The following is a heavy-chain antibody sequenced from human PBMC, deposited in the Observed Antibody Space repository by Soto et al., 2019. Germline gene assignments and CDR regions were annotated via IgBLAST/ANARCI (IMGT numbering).Heavy chain of an antibody. J-gene: IGHJ5*02. CDR2: IYYSGST. CDR3: ARDSPMVGGFINNCSAP. D-gene: IGHD3-10*01. Sequence: PSETLSLTCTFSGGSISSGDYYWSWIRQPPGKGLEWIGYIYYSGSTYYNPSLKSRVTISVDTSKNQFSLKLSSVTAADTAVYYCARDSPMVGGFINNCSAPWGQETLVTVSS. V-gene: IGHV4-30-4*01. CDR1: GGSISSGDYY.